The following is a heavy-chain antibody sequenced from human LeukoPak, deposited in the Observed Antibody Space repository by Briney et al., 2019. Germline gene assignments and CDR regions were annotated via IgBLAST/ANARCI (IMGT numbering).Heavy chain of an antibody. CDR1: GGSINSASYY. CDR3: VVRKSTTPNWFDP. J-gene: IGHJ5*02. V-gene: IGHV4-39*01. D-gene: IGHD6-13*01. Sequence: SETLSLTCTVSGGSINSASYYWGWIRQSPGKGLEWIGAIYYSGVTFYNPSLKSRVTISVDTTENQFSLKLTSFCATHTSIYYCVVRKSTTPNWFDPWGQGTLVTVSS. CDR2: IYYSGVT.